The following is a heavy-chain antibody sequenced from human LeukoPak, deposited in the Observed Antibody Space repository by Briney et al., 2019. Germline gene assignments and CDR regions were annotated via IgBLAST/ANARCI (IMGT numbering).Heavy chain of an antibody. Sequence: SETLSLTCTVSGGSVSSSSSYWAWIRQPPGKGLEWIGSIHYSGSTYYKPSLNSRVTMSVDTSTNQVSLKLSSVTAADTAVYSCAGFTFFRGVITFDYWGQGTLVTVSS. J-gene: IGHJ4*02. D-gene: IGHD3-10*01. CDR3: AGFTFFRGVITFDY. CDR1: GGSVSSSSSY. V-gene: IGHV4-39*07. CDR2: IHYSGST.